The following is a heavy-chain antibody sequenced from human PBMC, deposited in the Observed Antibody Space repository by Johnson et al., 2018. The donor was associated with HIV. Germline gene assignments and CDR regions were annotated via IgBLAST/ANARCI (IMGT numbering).Heavy chain of an antibody. Sequence: QVQLVESGGGVAQPGGSLRLSCVASGFTFSSYGMHWVRQAPGKGLEWVAFIRNDGSKKYYADSVKGRFTISRDNAKNTLYLQMNSLRAEDTAVYYCAKDRNYDSLSIWCQGTVVTVSS. D-gene: IGHD3-9*01. J-gene: IGHJ3*02. CDR1: GFTFSSYG. V-gene: IGHV3-30*02. CDR2: IRNDGSKK. CDR3: AKDRNYDSLSI.